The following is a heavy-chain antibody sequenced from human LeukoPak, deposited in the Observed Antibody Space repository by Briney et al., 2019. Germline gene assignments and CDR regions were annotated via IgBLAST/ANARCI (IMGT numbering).Heavy chain of an antibody. Sequence: PGGSLRLSCAASGFTFSSYAMSWVRQAPGKGLEWVSAISGSGGSTYYADSVKGRFTISRDNSKNTLYLQMNSLRAEDTAVYYCAKDCAKSSPKRYYYYYMDVWGKGTTVTISS. CDR2: ISGSGGST. V-gene: IGHV3-23*01. CDR1: GFTFSSYA. CDR3: AKDCAKSSPKRYYYYYMDV. D-gene: IGHD5-24*01. J-gene: IGHJ6*03.